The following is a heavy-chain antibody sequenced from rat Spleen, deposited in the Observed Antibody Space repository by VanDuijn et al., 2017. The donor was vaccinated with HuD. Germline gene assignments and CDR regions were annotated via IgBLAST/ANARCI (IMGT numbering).Heavy chain of an antibody. V-gene: IGHV5-25*01. CDR2: ISTGGGNT. CDR3: AKDMGYYSSYIYWYFDF. Sequence: EVQLAESGGGLVQPGRSLKLSCTASGFTFSDYYMAWVRQAPTNGLEWVASISTGGGNTYYRDSVKGRFTISRDNAKNTLYLQMDSLRSEDTATYYCAKDMGYYSSYIYWYFDFWGPGTMVTVSS. J-gene: IGHJ1*01. D-gene: IGHD1-2*01. CDR1: GFTFSDYY.